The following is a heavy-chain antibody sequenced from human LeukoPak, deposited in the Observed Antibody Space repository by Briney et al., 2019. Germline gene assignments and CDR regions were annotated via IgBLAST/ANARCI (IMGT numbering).Heavy chain of an antibody. CDR1: RFTFSIYW. CDR3: AKSYYGG. CDR2: IKPDGSEE. D-gene: IGHD3-10*01. V-gene: IGHV3-7*01. Sequence: GGSLRLSCAASRFTFSIYWMSWVRQAPGKGLEWVANIKPDGSEEYYVDSVKGRFTISRDNVKNSLYLQMNSLRAEDTAVYYCAKSYYGGWGQGTLVTVSS. J-gene: IGHJ4*02.